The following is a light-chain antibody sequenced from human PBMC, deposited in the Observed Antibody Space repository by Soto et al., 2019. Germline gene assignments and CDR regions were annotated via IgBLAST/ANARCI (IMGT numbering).Light chain of an antibody. Sequence: QSALTQPASVSGSPGQSITISCSGTSSDIGNYDYVAWYQQFPGKTPKLMIYGVSSRPSGVSSRFSGSKSGNTASLTISGLQGEDEADYYCISYTGSGTSYVFGSGTKVTVL. CDR3: ISYTGSGTSYV. V-gene: IGLV2-14*01. J-gene: IGLJ1*01. CDR2: GVS. CDR1: SSDIGNYDY.